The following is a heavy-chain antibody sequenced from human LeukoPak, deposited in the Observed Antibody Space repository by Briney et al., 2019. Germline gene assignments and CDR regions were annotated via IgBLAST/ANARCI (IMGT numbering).Heavy chain of an antibody. D-gene: IGHD7-27*01. CDR1: GFTFSSYA. Sequence: GSLRLSCGASGFTFSSYAMSWVRQAPGKGLEWVSVISGSGGSIGRADSVKGRFTVSRDNSKNTLYLQMNSLRADDTAVYYCARSDWGLDYWGQGTLVTVSS. J-gene: IGHJ4*02. CDR3: ARSDWGLDY. V-gene: IGHV3-23*01. CDR2: ISGSGGSI.